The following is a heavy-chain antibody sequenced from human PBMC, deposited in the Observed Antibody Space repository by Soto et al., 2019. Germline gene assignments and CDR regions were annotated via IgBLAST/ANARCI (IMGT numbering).Heavy chain of an antibody. CDR1: GGSISSYY. J-gene: IGHJ5*02. CDR2: IYYSGST. Sequence: QVQLQESGPGLVKPSETLSLTCTVSGGSISSYYWSWIRQPPGKGLEWIGYIYYSGSTNYNPSLKSRVTISVDTSKNQFSLKLSSVTAADTAVYYCARNLGYYDILTGYPNWFDPWGQGTLVTVSS. CDR3: ARNLGYYDILTGYPNWFDP. D-gene: IGHD3-9*01. V-gene: IGHV4-59*08.